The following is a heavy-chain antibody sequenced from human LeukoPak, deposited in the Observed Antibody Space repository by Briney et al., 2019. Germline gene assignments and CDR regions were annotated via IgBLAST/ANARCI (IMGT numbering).Heavy chain of an antibody. Sequence: GGSLRLSCAASGFTFSSYSMNWVRQAPGKGLEWVSYISSSSSTIYYADSVKGRFTISRDNAKNSLYLQMNSLRAEDTAVYYCARVPLTSYYDFWSGSLYYFDYWGQGTLVTVSS. V-gene: IGHV3-48*01. CDR2: ISSSSSTI. CDR3: ARVPLTSYYDFWSGSLYYFDY. CDR1: GFTFSSYS. J-gene: IGHJ4*02. D-gene: IGHD3-3*01.